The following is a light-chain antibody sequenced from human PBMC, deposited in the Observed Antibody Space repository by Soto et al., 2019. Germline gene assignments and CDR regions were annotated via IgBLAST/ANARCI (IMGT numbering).Light chain of an antibody. CDR2: AAS. CDR1: QSIGSD. CDR3: QQYYNWPIT. Sequence: EIVMTQSPATLSVSPGERATLSCRASQSIGSDLAWYQQIPGQAPRLLIYAASIRATGIPARFSGFGSGTEFTLTISSLQSEDFVDYYCQQYYNWPITFGQGTRLE. J-gene: IGKJ5*01. V-gene: IGKV3-15*01.